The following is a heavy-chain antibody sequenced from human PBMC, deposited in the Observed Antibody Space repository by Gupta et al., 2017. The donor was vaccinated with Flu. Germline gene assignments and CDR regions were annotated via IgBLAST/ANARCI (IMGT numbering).Heavy chain of an antibody. Sequence: EVQLLESGGGLVQPGGSLRLSCAASGFTFSSYAMSWVRQAPGKGLGWVSAISGSGGSTYYADSVKGRFTISRDNSKNTLYLQMNSLRAEDTAVYYCASSIAVAGTPPARYFDLWGRGTLVTVSS. D-gene: IGHD6-19*01. J-gene: IGHJ2*01. CDR2: ISGSGGST. V-gene: IGHV3-23*01. CDR3: ASSIAVAGTPPARYFDL. CDR1: GFTFSSYA.